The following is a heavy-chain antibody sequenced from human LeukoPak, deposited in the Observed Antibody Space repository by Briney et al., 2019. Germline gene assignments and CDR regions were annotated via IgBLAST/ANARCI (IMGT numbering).Heavy chain of an antibody. D-gene: IGHD1-26*01. CDR2: INPNSGGT. CDR3: AREHAAVIVGATSDY. J-gene: IGHJ4*02. CDR1: GYTVTGYY. V-gene: IGHV1-2*02. Sequence: ASVKVSCKASGYTVTGYYMHWVRQAPGQGLEWMGWINPNSGGTNYAQKFQGRVTMTRDTSISTAYMELSRLRSDDTAVYYCAREHAAVIVGATSDYWGQGTLVTVSS.